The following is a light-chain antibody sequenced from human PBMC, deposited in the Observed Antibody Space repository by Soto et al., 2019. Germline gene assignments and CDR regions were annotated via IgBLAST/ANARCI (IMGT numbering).Light chain of an antibody. Sequence: QSVLTQPASVSGSPGQSITISCTGTSSDVGGYNYVSWYQQHPGKAPKLMIYDVSNWPSGVSNRFSGSKSGNTASLTISGLQAEDEADYYCRSYTNSSPFVFGTGTKLTVL. V-gene: IGLV2-14*01. CDR1: SSDVGGYNY. CDR2: DVS. CDR3: RSYTNSSPFV. J-gene: IGLJ1*01.